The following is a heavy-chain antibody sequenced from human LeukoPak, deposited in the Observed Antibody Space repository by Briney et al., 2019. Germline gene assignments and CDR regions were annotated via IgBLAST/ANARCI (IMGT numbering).Heavy chain of an antibody. D-gene: IGHD3-22*01. Sequence: PSETLSLTCTVSGGSIISYYWSWIRQPAGKGLEWIGRIYTSGSTNYNPSLKSRVTMSVDTSKNQFSLKLSSATAADTAVYYCARDRTYYYDGSGYYLFDPWGQGTLVTVSS. CDR1: GGSIISYY. CDR3: ARDRTYYYDGSGYYLFDP. CDR2: IYTSGST. J-gene: IGHJ5*02. V-gene: IGHV4-4*07.